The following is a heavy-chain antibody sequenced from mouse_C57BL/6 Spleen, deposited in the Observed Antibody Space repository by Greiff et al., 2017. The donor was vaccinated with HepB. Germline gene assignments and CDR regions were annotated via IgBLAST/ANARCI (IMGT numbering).Heavy chain of an antibody. CDR3: ARYSNYGDY. V-gene: IGHV1-76*01. J-gene: IGHJ2*01. CDR2: IYPGSGNT. D-gene: IGHD2-5*01. Sequence: QVHVKQSGAELVRPGASVKLSCKASGYTFTDYYINWVKQRPGQGLEWIARIYPGSGNTYYNEKFKGKATLTAEKSSSTAYMQLSSLTSEDSAVYFCARYSNYGDYWGQGTTLTVSS. CDR1: GYTFTDYY.